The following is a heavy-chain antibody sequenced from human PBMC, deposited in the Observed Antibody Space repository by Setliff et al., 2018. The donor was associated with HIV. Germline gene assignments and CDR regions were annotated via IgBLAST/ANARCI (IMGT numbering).Heavy chain of an antibody. CDR2: IAASGDP. J-gene: IGHJ6*03. Sequence: SETLSLTCTILGNSSVTNYFWGWIRAPADKGLEWIGHIAASGDPNYNTSLKSRLSMSVHTSKNQISLRLTSVSAADTAVYFCVRGRIDTYWDYFKEYFFNYIDVWGQGTTGTVSS. CDR1: GNSSVTNYF. D-gene: IGHD3-9*01. CDR3: VRGRIDTYWDYFKEYFFNYIDV. V-gene: IGHV4-4*07.